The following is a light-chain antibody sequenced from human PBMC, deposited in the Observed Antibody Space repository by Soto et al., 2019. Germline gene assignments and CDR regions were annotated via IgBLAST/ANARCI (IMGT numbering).Light chain of an antibody. Sequence: QSVLTQPPSVSGAPGQRVTISCTGSSSNIGAGYDVQWYQQVPGTAPKVLIYGNSNRPSGVPDRFSGSKSGTSASLAITGLQAEDEADYYCQSYDSSLSGVVFGGGTKVTVL. CDR3: QSYDSSLSGVV. CDR2: GNS. V-gene: IGLV1-40*01. CDR1: SSNIGAGYD. J-gene: IGLJ2*01.